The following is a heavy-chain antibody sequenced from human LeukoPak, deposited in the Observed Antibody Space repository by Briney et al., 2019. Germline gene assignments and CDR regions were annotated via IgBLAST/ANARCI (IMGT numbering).Heavy chain of an antibody. CDR2: IYYSGST. V-gene: IGHV4-59*08. CDR1: GGSISSYY. Sequence: SETLSLTCTVSGGSISSYYWSWIRQPPGKGLEWIGYIYYSGSTNYTPSLKSRVTISVDTSKNQFSLKLSSVTAADTAVYYCARRDWSHFDYWGQGTLVTVSS. D-gene: IGHD3/OR15-3a*01. J-gene: IGHJ4*02. CDR3: ARRDWSHFDY.